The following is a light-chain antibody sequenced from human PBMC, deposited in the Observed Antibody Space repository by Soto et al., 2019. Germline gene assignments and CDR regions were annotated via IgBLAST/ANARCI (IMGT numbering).Light chain of an antibody. CDR1: QSISSY. CDR3: QQRSNWPPP. Sequence: EIVLTQSPAALSLSPGERVTLSCRASQSISSYLAWYRQKPGQAPRLLIYDASNRATDIPARFTGSGSGTDFTLTISNLEPEDFAVYYCQQRSNWPPPFGQGTKLEI. J-gene: IGKJ2*01. V-gene: IGKV3-11*01. CDR2: DAS.